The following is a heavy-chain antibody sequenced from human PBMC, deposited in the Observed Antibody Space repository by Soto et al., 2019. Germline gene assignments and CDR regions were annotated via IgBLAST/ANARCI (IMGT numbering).Heavy chain of an antibody. J-gene: IGHJ6*02. Sequence: QVQLVESGGGVVQPGRSLRLSCAASGFTFSSYGMHWVRQAPGKGLEWVAVISYDGSNKYYADSVKGRFTISRDNSKNTLYLQMNRLRAEDTAVYYCAKDYTYYDFWSGYYDYYYYGMDVWGQGTTVTVSS. V-gene: IGHV3-30*18. CDR2: ISYDGSNK. CDR1: GFTFSSYG. CDR3: AKDYTYYDFWSGYYDYYYYGMDV. D-gene: IGHD3-3*01.